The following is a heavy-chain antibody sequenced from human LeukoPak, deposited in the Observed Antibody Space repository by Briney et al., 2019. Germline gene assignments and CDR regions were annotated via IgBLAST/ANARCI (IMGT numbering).Heavy chain of an antibody. CDR1: GFTFGDYA. J-gene: IGHJ4*02. CDR3: TRLVGGGPFDY. V-gene: IGHV3-49*04. Sequence: GGSLRLSCTASGFTFGDYAMSWVRQAPGKGLEWVGFIRSKAYGGTTEYAASVKGRFTISRDDSKSIAYLQMNSLKTEDTAVYYCTRLVGGGPFDYWGQGTPVTVSS. CDR2: IRSKAYGGTT. D-gene: IGHD2-15*01.